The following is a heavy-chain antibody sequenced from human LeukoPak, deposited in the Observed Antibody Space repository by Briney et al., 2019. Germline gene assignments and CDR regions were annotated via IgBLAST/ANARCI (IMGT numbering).Heavy chain of an antibody. Sequence: SETLSLTCTVSGGSISSGNYYWSWIRQPAGKGLEWIGRIYFSGSTNYNPSLKSRVTISLDTSKNQFSLKLSSVTAADTAVYYCARTDTDGSRTFDPWGQGTLVTVSS. CDR3: ARTDTDGSRTFDP. V-gene: IGHV4-61*02. CDR2: IYFSGST. J-gene: IGHJ5*02. D-gene: IGHD5-18*01. CDR1: GGSISSGNYY.